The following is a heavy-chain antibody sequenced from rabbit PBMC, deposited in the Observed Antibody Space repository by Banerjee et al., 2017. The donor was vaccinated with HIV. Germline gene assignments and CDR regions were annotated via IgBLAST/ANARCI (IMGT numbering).Heavy chain of an antibody. J-gene: IGHJ4*01. CDR1: GLSFSSSYW. D-gene: IGHD6-1*01. CDR2: IGTGSGST. CDR3: ARDDGAAYAYGTTFGL. Sequence: QSLEESGGDLVKPGASLTLTCTASGLSFSSSYWIYWVRQAPGKGLEWIGCIGTGSGSTYYASWAKGRFTISKTSSTTVTLQMTSLTAADTATYFCARDDGAAYAYGTTFGLWGPGTLVTVS. V-gene: IGHV1S40*01.